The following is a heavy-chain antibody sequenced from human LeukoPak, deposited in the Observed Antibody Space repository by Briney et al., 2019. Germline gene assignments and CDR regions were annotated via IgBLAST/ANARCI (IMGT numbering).Heavy chain of an antibody. CDR1: GFTLTSYS. Sequence: GGSLRLSCAASGFTLTSYSMNWVRQAPGKVLEWVSTIGGGGGSTYYADSVKGRFTISRDNAKNSLYLQMNSLRAEDTAVYYCARAPRYYYDSSGYLLPTNWFDPWGQGTLVTVSS. V-gene: IGHV3-21*01. J-gene: IGHJ5*02. CDR3: ARAPRYYYDSSGYLLPTNWFDP. D-gene: IGHD3-22*01. CDR2: IGGGGGST.